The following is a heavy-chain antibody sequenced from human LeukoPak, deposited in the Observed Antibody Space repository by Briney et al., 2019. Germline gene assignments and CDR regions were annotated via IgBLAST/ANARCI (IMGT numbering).Heavy chain of an antibody. CDR1: GFTFSSYE. D-gene: IGHD4-17*01. CDR3: AKATSVTTLFDY. V-gene: IGHV3-48*03. J-gene: IGHJ4*02. CDR2: ISSSGSTI. Sequence: GGSLRLSCAASGFTFSSYEMNWVRQAPGKGLEWVSHISSSGSTIYYADSVKGRFTISRDNAKNSLYLQMNSLRVEDTAVYYCAKATSVTTLFDYWGQGTLVTVSS.